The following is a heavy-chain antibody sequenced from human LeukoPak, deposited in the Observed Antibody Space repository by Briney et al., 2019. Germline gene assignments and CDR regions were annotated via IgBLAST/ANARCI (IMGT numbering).Heavy chain of an antibody. CDR3: ARTYDFWSGYYVY. Sequence: SETLSLTCTVSGGSISSSSYYWGWIRQPPGKGLEWIGSIYYSGSTYYNPSLQSRVTISVDTSKNQFSLKLSSVTAADTAVYYCARTYDFWSGYYVYWGQGTLVTVSS. CDR2: IYYSGST. CDR1: GGSISSSSYY. J-gene: IGHJ4*02. D-gene: IGHD3-3*01. V-gene: IGHV4-39*07.